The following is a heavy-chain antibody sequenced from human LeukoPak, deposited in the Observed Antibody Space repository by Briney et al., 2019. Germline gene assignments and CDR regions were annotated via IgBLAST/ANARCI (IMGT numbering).Heavy chain of an antibody. V-gene: IGHV1-46*01. CDR2: INPSGGST. CDR3: ARNAEALVWFGELYLDY. J-gene: IGHJ4*02. D-gene: IGHD3-10*01. CDR1: GYTFTSHF. Sequence: ASVKVSCKASGYTFTSHFLHWVRQAPGQGLEWMGIINPSGGSTSYAQKFQGRVTMTRDTSTSTVYMELSSLRSEDTAVYYCARNAEALVWFGELYLDYWGQGTLVTVSS.